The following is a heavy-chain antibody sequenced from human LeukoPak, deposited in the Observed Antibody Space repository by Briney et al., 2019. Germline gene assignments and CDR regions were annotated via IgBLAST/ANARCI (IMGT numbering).Heavy chain of an antibody. CDR3: AKDRGQIYYNYYMDV. CDR1: GFPSSSNY. J-gene: IGHJ6*03. CDR2: IYSGGST. D-gene: IGHD3-10*01. V-gene: IGHV3-53*03. Sequence: GGPLSLSWAALGFPSSSNYLSWVRQPPGKGLDWVSVIYSGGSTYYADSVKGRFTISRDNSKNTLYLQMNSLRAEDTAVYYCAKDRGQIYYNYYMDVWGKGTTVTVSS.